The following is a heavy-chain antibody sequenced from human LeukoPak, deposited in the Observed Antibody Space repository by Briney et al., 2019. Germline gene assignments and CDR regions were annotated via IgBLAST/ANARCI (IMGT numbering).Heavy chain of an antibody. CDR3: AXGQLELXXDP. CDR2: IYCSGST. CDR1: GGSTSSGDYY. V-gene: IGHV4-30-4*08. D-gene: IGHD1-1*01. Sequence: SQTLSLTCTVSGGSTSSGDYYWSWIRQPPGKGLEWIGYIYCSGSTYYNPSLKSRVTISVDTSKNQFSLKLSSVTAADTAVYYCAXGQLELXXDPWGQXTLVTVSS. J-gene: IGHJ5*02.